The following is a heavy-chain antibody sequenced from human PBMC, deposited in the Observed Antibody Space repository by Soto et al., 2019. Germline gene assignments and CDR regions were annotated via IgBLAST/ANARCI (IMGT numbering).Heavy chain of an antibody. CDR1: GGSISSGGYY. D-gene: IGHD4-17*01. CDR3: ARDMGSSGDYAPLDAFDI. V-gene: IGHV4-31*03. CDR2: IHSSGST. Sequence: QVQLQESGPGLVKPSQTLSLTCTVSGGSISSGGYYWSWIRQHPGKGLEWIGYIHSSGSTYYNPSVKSRVTMSVDTSKNQFALKLSSVTAADTAVYYCARDMGSSGDYAPLDAFDIWGQVTMVTVAS. J-gene: IGHJ3*02.